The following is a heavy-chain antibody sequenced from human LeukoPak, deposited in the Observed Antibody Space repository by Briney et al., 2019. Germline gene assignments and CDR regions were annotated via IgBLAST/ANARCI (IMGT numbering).Heavy chain of an antibody. Sequence: GGSLRLSCAASGFTFSSYWMHWVRQAPGKGLVWVSRINSDGSSTSYADSVKGRFTISRDNAKNTLYLQMNSLRAEDTAVYYCARNLPPSFNTAMVILGMDVWGKGTTVTISS. D-gene: IGHD5-18*01. CDR3: ARNLPPSFNTAMVILGMDV. V-gene: IGHV3-74*01. CDR1: GFTFSSYW. J-gene: IGHJ6*03. CDR2: INSDGSST.